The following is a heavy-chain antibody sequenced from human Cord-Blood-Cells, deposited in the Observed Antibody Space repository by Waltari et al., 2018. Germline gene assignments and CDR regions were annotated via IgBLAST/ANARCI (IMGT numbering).Heavy chain of an antibody. Sequence: QVQLVQSGAEVKKPGASVKVSCKASGYNFTGYYMHWVRQAPGQGLEWMGWINPNSGGTNYAQKFQGRVTMTRDTSISTAYMELSRLRSDDTAVYYCARAGKSSIAARRYFQHWGQGTLVTVSS. J-gene: IGHJ1*01. CDR1: GYNFTGYY. V-gene: IGHV1-2*02. CDR2: INPNSGGT. D-gene: IGHD6-6*01. CDR3: ARAGKSSIAARRYFQH.